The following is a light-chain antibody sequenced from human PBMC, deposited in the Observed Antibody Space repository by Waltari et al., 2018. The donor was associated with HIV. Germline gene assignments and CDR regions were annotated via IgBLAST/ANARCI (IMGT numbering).Light chain of an antibody. CDR2: ATS. Sequence: ENVLTQSPGTLSLSPGERATLACRASQFVSNSHLAWYRQKPGQPPERLIYATSSRATGVPDRFSGSGSGTDFTLTISRLEPGDFVVYYCQQYATSPVTFGPGTKVHL. J-gene: IGKJ3*01. CDR3: QQYATSPVT. V-gene: IGKV3-20*01. CDR1: QFVSNSH.